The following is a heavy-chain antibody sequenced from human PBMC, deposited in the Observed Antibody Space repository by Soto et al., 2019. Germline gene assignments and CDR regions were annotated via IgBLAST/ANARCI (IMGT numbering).Heavy chain of an antibody. Sequence: QVHLVQSGAEVKKPGSSVNVSCKASGGTFGSNAIAWVREVPGQGLEWMGWIIPIFGTTHYAQKVQGRVTITADESTGTVYMDLSSLRSDDTAVYYCARTVFGVVTLAFDIWGQGTLLTVSS. CDR3: ARTVFGVVTLAFDI. D-gene: IGHD3-3*01. V-gene: IGHV1-69*01. J-gene: IGHJ3*02. CDR2: IIPIFGTT. CDR1: GGTFGSNA.